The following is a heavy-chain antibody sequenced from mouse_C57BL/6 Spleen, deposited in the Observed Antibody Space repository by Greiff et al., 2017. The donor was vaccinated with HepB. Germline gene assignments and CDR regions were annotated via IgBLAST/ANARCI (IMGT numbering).Heavy chain of an antibody. CDR1: GYSFTSYY. J-gene: IGHJ4*01. D-gene: IGHD4-1*01. V-gene: IGHV1-66*01. CDR3: ARGSWDGDAMDY. CDR2: IYPGSGNT. Sequence: QVQLQQSGPELVKPGASVKISCKASGYSFTSYYIHWVKQRPGQGLEWIGWIYPGSGNTKYNEKFKGKATLTADTASSTAYMQLSSLTSEDSSVYYCARGSWDGDAMDYWGQGTSVTVSS.